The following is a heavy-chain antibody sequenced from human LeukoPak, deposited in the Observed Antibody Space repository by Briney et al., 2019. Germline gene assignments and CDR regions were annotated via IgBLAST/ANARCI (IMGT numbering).Heavy chain of an antibody. V-gene: IGHV4-34*01. J-gene: IGHJ4*02. CDR1: GGSFSGYY. D-gene: IGHD5-18*01. CDR3: ARTGYSYGYFNSARFDY. CDR2: INHSGST. Sequence: SETLSLTCAVYGGSFSGYYWSWIRQPPGKGLGWIGEINHSGSTNYNPSLKSRVTISVDTSKNQFSLKLSSVTAADTAVYYCARTGYSYGYFNSARFDYWGQGTLVTVSS.